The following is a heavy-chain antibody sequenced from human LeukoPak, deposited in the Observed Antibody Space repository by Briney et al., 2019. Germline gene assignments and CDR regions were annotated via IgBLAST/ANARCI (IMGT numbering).Heavy chain of an antibody. D-gene: IGHD5-24*01. CDR1: GYSFTNYW. CDR3: ARPVDGYNVDPGYFDS. Sequence: GESLKISCKGSGYSFTNYWIGWVRQMPGKGLEWMGIIYPGDSDTRYSPSFQGQVTISADKPINTAYLQWSSLKASDTAMYYCARPVDGYNVDPGYFDSWGQGTLVTVSS. CDR2: IYPGDSDT. J-gene: IGHJ4*02. V-gene: IGHV5-51*04.